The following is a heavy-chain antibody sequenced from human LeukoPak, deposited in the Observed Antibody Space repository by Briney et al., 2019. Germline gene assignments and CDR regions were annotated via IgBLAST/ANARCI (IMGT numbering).Heavy chain of an antibody. CDR1: GYTFTGYY. Sequence: ASVTVSCQASGYTFTGYYMHWVRQAPGQGLEWMGWINPNSGSTNYAQKFQGRVTMTRDTSISTAYMELSRLRSDDTAVYYCARDDCGGDCYLVNWFDPWGQGTLVTVSS. CDR2: INPNSGST. J-gene: IGHJ5*02. CDR3: ARDDCGGDCYLVNWFDP. V-gene: IGHV1-2*02. D-gene: IGHD2-21*02.